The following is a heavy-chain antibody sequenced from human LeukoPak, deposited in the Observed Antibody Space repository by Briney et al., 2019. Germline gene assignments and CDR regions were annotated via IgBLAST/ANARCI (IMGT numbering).Heavy chain of an antibody. CDR3: ARDQGCTSTNCYSLFFHY. Sequence: GRSLRLSCAASGFTFSTYGMHWVRQAPGKGLEWVALIWYDGSNKYYADSVKGRFTISRDNYKNTLYLQMNSLRAEDTAVYYCARDQGCTSTNCYSLFFHYSGQGTLVTVSS. D-gene: IGHD2-2*01. CDR1: GFTFSTYG. V-gene: IGHV3-33*01. J-gene: IGHJ4*02. CDR2: IWYDGSNK.